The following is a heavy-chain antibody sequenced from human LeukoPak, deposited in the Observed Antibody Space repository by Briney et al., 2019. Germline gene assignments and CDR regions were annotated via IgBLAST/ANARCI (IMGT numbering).Heavy chain of an antibody. Sequence: SETLSLTCTVSGGSVSSGSYYWSWIRQPPGKGLEWIGYIYYSGSTNYNPSPKSRVTISVDTSKNQFSLKLSSVTAVDTAVYYCARDTYYYDSSGYSSDYYYGMDVWGQGTTVTVSS. CDR2: IYYSGST. D-gene: IGHD3-22*01. CDR3: ARDTYYYDSSGYSSDYYYGMDV. V-gene: IGHV4-61*01. J-gene: IGHJ6*02. CDR1: GGSVSSGSYY.